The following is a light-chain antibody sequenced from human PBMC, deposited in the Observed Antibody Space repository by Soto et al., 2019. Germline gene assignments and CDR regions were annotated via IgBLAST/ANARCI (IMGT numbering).Light chain of an antibody. CDR2: DVS. J-gene: IGLJ2*01. CDR1: SSDVGGYNY. V-gene: IGLV2-14*01. Sequence: QSALTQPASVSGSPGQSITISCTGTSSDVGGYNYVSWYQQHPGKAPKLMIYDVSNRPSGVSNPFSGSKSGNTASLTISGLQADDEADYYCSSYTSSSTVVFGGGTKPTVL. CDR3: SSYTSSSTVV.